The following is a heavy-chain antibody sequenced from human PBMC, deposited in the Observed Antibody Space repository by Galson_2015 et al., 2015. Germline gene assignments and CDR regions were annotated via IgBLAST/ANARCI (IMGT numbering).Heavy chain of an antibody. CDR3: ARELEEYYYDSSGYLYAY. Sequence: YYADSVKGRFTISRDNSKNTLYLQMNSLRAEDTAVYYCARELEEYYYDSSGYLYAYWGQGTLVTVSS. V-gene: IGHV3-33*01. J-gene: IGHJ4*02. D-gene: IGHD3-22*01.